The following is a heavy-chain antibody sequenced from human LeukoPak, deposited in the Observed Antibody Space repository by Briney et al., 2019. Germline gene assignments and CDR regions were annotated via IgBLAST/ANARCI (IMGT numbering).Heavy chain of an antibody. D-gene: IGHD3-3*01. CDR2: ISSSGSYI. CDR3: ARARPPRSGPMGAFDI. Sequence: GGSLRLSCAASGFTFSTYSMNWVRQAPGKGLEWVSSISSSGSYIYYPDSVKGRFTISRDNSKNTLYLQMNSLRAEDTAVYYCARARPPRSGPMGAFDIWGQGTMVTVSS. V-gene: IGHV3-21*01. J-gene: IGHJ3*02. CDR1: GFTFSTYS.